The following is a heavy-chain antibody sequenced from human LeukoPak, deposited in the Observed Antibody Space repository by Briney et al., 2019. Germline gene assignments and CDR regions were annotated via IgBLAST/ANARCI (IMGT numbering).Heavy chain of an antibody. Sequence: SETLSLTCTVSGGSINNNYWSWFRQSPGKGLEWIGYIYYNGSTNYNPSLKSRVTISVDTSKNQFSLKLSSVTAADTAVYYCARDYRQLAEKGWFDPWGQGTLVTVSS. CDR3: ARDYRQLAEKGWFDP. CDR2: IYYNGST. CDR1: GGSINNNY. V-gene: IGHV4-59*01. D-gene: IGHD6-6*01. J-gene: IGHJ5*02.